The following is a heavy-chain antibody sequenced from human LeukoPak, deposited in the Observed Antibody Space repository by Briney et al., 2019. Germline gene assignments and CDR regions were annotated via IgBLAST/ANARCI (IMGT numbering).Heavy chain of an antibody. CDR2: IYYSGST. D-gene: IGHD5-24*01. CDR1: GGSIGSYY. J-gene: IGHJ4*02. V-gene: IGHV4-59*01. Sequence: SETLSLTCTVSGGSIGSYYWSWIRQPPGKGLEWIGYIYYSGSTDYNPSLKSRVTISVDTSKNQFSLKLSSVTAADTAVYYCARGRDGYNMDWGQGTLVTVSS. CDR3: ARGRDGYNMD.